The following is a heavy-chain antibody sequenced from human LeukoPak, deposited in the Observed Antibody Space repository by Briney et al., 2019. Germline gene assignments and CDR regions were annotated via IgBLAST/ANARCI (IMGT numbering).Heavy chain of an antibody. V-gene: IGHV4-34*01. CDR1: GGPFSGYS. CDR3: ARALIGPNPRRTYSSGWYAVYFQH. CDR2: INHSGST. Sequence: SETLSLTCAVSGGPFSGYSWNWIRQPPGKGLEWIGEINHSGSTNYNPSLKNQVTMSIDTSKNQFSLRLSSVTAADTAVYYCARALIGPNPRRTYSSGWYAVYFQHWGQGTLVTVSS. J-gene: IGHJ1*01. D-gene: IGHD6-19*01.